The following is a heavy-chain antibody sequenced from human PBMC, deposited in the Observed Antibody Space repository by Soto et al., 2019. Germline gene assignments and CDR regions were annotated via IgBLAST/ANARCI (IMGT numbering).Heavy chain of an antibody. J-gene: IGHJ5*02. Sequence: SETLSLTCSVSGDSISNYYWSWIRQSPGKGLEWIGYIFYSGNTNYNPSLQSRVTISVDTSKNHFSLKLSSVTAADTALYFCARSPSTFDGNWFDPWGQGILVTVSS. CDR3: ARSPSTFDGNWFDP. CDR2: IFYSGNT. V-gene: IGHV4-59*01. D-gene: IGHD3-16*01. CDR1: GDSISNYY.